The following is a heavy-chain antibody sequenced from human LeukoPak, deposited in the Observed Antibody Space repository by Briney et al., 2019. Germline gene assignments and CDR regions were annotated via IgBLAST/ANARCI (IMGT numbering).Heavy chain of an antibody. V-gene: IGHV1-69*01. J-gene: IGHJ4*02. CDR1: GGTFSSYA. CDR2: IIPIFGTA. CDR3: ARLVSRYYDSSGYFDY. Sequence: GASVKVSCKASGGTFSSYAISWVRQAPGQGLEWMGGIIPIFGTANYAQKFQGRVTITADESTSTAYMELSSLRSEDTAVYYCARLVSRYYDSSGYFDYWGQGTLVTVSS. D-gene: IGHD3-22*01.